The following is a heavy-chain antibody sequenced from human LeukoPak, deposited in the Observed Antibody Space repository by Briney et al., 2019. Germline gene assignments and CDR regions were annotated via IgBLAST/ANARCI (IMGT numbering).Heavy chain of an antibody. J-gene: IGHJ4*02. Sequence: SETLSLTCTVSGGSISRDNWWGWVRQPPGKGLEWIGEIHHSGSTNYNPSLKSRVTISVDTSKNQFSLKLSSVTAADTAVYYCARSSESYDSSGYYSYYFDYWGQGTLVTVSS. D-gene: IGHD3-22*01. CDR2: IHHSGST. V-gene: IGHV4-4*02. CDR3: ARSSESYDSSGYYSYYFDY. CDR1: GGSISRDNW.